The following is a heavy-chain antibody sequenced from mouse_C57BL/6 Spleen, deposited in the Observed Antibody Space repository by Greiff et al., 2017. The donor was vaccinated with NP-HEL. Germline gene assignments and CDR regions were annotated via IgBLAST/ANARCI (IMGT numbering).Heavy chain of an antibody. Sequence: QVQLQQPGAELVRPGSSVKLSCKASGYTFTSYWMDWVKQRPGQGLEWIGNIYPSDSETHYNQKFKDKATLTVDKSSSTAYMQLSSLTSEDSAVYYCARFDYGSSDDVWGTGTTVTVSS. CDR3: ARFDYGSSDDV. CDR1: GYTFTSYW. CDR2: IYPSDSET. J-gene: IGHJ1*03. V-gene: IGHV1-61*01. D-gene: IGHD1-1*01.